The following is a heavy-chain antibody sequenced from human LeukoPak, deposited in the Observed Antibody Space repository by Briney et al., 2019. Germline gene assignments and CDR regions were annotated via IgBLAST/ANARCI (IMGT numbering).Heavy chain of an antibody. D-gene: IGHD1-1*01. CDR3: AKASRVSNADAVL. CDR2: LRGNGYT. CDR1: GFTFSSYA. Sequence: GGSLRLSCAASGFTFSSYAMSWVREAPARGLEWVSSLRGNGYTFYADSVKGRFTLSRDESRNTVYLQLNNLRVEDTAVYYCAKASRVSNADAVLWGQGTVVTVSS. V-gene: IGHV3-23*01. J-gene: IGHJ4*02.